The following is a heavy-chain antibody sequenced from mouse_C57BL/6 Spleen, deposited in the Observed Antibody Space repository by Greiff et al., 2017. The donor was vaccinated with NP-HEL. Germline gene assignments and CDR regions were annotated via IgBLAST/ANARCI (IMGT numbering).Heavy chain of an antibody. CDR2: FHPYNDDT. CDR1: GYTFTTYP. J-gene: IGHJ1*03. Sequence: QVQLKESGAELVKPGASVKMSCKASGYTFTTYPIEWMKQNHGKSLEWIGNFHPYNDDTKYNEKFKGKATLTVEKSSSTVYLELSRLTSDDSAVYYCARRGYYGWYFDVWGTGTTVTVSS. V-gene: IGHV1-47*01. CDR3: ARRGYYGWYFDV. D-gene: IGHD1-1*01.